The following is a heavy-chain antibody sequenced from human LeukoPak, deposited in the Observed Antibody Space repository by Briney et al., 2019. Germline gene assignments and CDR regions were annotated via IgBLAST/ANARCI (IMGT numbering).Heavy chain of an antibody. Sequence: PSETLSLTCTVSGGSISSYYWSWIRQPPGKGLEWIGYIYYSGSTNYNPSLKSRVTISVDTSKNQFSLKLSSVTAADTAVYYCARGRWGGVDYWGQGTLVTVSS. V-gene: IGHV4-59*01. CDR3: ARGRWGGVDY. CDR2: IYYSGST. J-gene: IGHJ4*02. D-gene: IGHD4-23*01. CDR1: GGSISSYY.